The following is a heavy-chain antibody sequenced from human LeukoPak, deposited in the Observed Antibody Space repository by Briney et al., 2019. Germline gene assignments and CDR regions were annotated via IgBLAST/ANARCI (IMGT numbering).Heavy chain of an antibody. D-gene: IGHD5-12*01. CDR1: GVTLSDYE. CDR2: MNRRGDRI. V-gene: IGHV3-48*03. CDR3: ATRIPYTGYNN. Sequence: PGGSLRLSCTVLGVTLSDYELNWVRQAPKKGPEWVSYMNRRGDRIDHGDSVKGRFTMSRDIATKSVFLQMTGLRVDDTAVYYCATRIPYTGYNNWGQGTLVTVSS. J-gene: IGHJ4*02.